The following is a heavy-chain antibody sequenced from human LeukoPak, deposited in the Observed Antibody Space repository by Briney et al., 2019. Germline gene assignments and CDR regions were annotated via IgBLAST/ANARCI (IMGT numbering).Heavy chain of an antibody. CDR2: ISGSGGST. Sequence: PGGSLRLSCAASGFTFSSYAMSWVRQAPGKGLEWVSAISGSGGSTYYADSVKGRFTISGDNSKNTLYLQMNSLRAEDTAVYYCAKNGVGSSTSLFDPWGQGTLVTVSS. CDR1: GFTFSSYA. CDR3: AKNGVGSSTSLFDP. J-gene: IGHJ5*02. D-gene: IGHD2-2*01. V-gene: IGHV3-23*01.